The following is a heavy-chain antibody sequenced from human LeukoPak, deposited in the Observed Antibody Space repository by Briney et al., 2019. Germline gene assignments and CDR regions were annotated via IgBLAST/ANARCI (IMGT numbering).Heavy chain of an antibody. J-gene: IGHJ4*02. D-gene: IGHD2-2*03. V-gene: IGHV1-18*01. CDR3: ARDLGIVVVPAAKDY. Sequence: GASVKVSCKASGYTFTSYGISWVRQAPGQGLEWMGWISAYNDNTNYAQKLQGRVTMTTDTSTSTAYMELRSLRSDDTAVYYCARDLGIVVVPAAKDYWGQGTLVTVSS. CDR2: ISAYNDNT. CDR1: GYTFTSYG.